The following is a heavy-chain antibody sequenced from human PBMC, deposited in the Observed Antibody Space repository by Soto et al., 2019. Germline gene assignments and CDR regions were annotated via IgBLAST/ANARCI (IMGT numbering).Heavy chain of an antibody. D-gene: IGHD2-2*01. J-gene: IGHJ5*02. CDR2: IYYSGST. Sequence: SETLSLTCTVSGGSISSYYWSWIRQPPGKGLEWIGYIYYSGSTNYNPSLKSRVTISVDTSKNQFSLKLSSVTAADTAVYYCARRTRGLSVWFDPWGQGTLVTVSS. CDR1: GGSISSYY. CDR3: ARRTRGLSVWFDP. V-gene: IGHV4-59*01.